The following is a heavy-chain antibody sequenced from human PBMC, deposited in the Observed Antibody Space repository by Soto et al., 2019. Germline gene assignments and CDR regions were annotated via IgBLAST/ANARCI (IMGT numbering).Heavy chain of an antibody. V-gene: IGHV2-5*02. D-gene: IGHD2-2*01. CDR3: AHRRIDASSNYHFGY. CDR1: GFSLSTSGVT. CDR2: IYWDDDK. J-gene: IGHJ4*02. Sequence: SCPTLVNPTQTLTLTCTVSGFSLSTSGVTVGWIRQPPGKALEWLALIYWDDDKRYSPSLKPRLTITKDTSKNQVVLTMTNVDPVDTATYYCAHRRIDASSNYHFGYWGQGALVTVSS.